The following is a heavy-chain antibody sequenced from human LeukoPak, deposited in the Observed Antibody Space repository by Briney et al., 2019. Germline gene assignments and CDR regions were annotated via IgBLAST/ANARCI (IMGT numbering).Heavy chain of an antibody. V-gene: IGHV4-4*02. CDR3: ARGSGYCSGAHCYNCFDP. D-gene: IGHD2-15*01. J-gene: IGHJ5*02. CDR2: IYDSGST. CDR1: GGSISSYNS. Sequence: SETLSLTCAVSGGSISSYNSWSWVRQPPGKGLEWIGEIYDSGSTKYNPSLKSRVTVSVDKSKNQFSLKLSSLTAADTAVYYCARGSGYCSGAHCYNCFDPWGQGTLVTVSS.